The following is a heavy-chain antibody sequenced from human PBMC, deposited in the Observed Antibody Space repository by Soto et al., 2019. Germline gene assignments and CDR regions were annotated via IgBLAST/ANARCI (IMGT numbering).Heavy chain of an antibody. CDR3: ARDLGVGAASDY. CDR1: GYTFTSYA. Sequence: QVQLVQSGAEVKKPGASMKVSCKASGYTFTSYAMHWVRQAPGQRLEWMGWINAGNGNTKYSQKFQGRVTITRDTSASKAYMELSSLRSEDTAVYYCARDLGVGAASDYWGQGTLVTVSS. V-gene: IGHV1-3*01. CDR2: INAGNGNT. J-gene: IGHJ4*02. D-gene: IGHD1-26*01.